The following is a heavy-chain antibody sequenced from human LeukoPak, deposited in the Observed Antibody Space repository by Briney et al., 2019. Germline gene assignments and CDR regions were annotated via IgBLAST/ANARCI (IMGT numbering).Heavy chain of an antibody. CDR3: AKSMTTVVTPVSVDY. V-gene: IGHV3-7*01. Sequence: GGSLRLSCAASGFNFSSYWMSWVRQAPGKGLEWVANIKQDGSEKYYVDSVKGRFTISRDNAKNSLYLQMNSLRAEDTAVYYCAKSMTTVVTPVSVDYWGQGTLVTVSS. J-gene: IGHJ4*02. CDR1: GFNFSSYW. D-gene: IGHD4-23*01. CDR2: IKQDGSEK.